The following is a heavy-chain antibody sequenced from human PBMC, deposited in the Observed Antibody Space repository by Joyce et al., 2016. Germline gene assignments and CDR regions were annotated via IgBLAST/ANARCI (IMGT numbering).Heavy chain of an antibody. D-gene: IGHD2-21*01. V-gene: IGHV3-33*01. J-gene: IGHJ3*02. Sequence: QVQLVESGGGVVQPGRSLRLSCETFGFTFNNYGMYWVRQAPGKGLEWVAVIRYDGNNEYYADSVKVRFTISRDISKSTLYLQMNSLRVDDTAVYFCARDLEVVIASNEGFDIWGQGTLVTVSS. CDR1: GFTFNNYG. CDR2: IRYDGNNE. CDR3: ARDLEVVIASNEGFDI.